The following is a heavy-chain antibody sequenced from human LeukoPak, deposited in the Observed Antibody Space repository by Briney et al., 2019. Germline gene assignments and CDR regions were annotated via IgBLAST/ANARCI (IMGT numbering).Heavy chain of an antibody. CDR3: ARGGQEGYNYPYFDS. Sequence: SETLSLTCSVSGASISSSSYDWGWIRQPPGKGLEWIGSIHYTGSTYYNPSLKSRVTISVDTPKNQFSLKLSSVTAADTAVYYCARGGQEGYNYPYFDSWDQGTLVTVSS. V-gene: IGHV4-39*01. CDR2: IHYTGST. J-gene: IGHJ4*02. CDR1: GASISSSSYD. D-gene: IGHD5-24*01.